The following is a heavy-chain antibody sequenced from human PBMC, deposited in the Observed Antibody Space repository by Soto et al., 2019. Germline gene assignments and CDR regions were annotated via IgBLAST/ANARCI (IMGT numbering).Heavy chain of an antibody. Sequence: QVQLQQWGAGLLKPSETLSLTCAVYGGSCSGYYWSWIRQPPGKGLEWIGEINHSGSNNYKPSLKRRVNISVDTSKNQFSLKLSAVTAADTAVYYCARGSSRSVDYRGYHWFDPWGQGTLVTVSS. CDR1: GGSCSGYY. J-gene: IGHJ5*02. D-gene: IGHD3-3*01. CDR3: ARGSSRSVDYRGYHWFDP. CDR2: INHSGSN. V-gene: IGHV4-34*01.